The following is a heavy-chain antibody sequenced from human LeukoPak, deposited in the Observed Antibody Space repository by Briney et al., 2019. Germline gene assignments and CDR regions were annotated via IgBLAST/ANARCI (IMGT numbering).Heavy chain of an antibody. V-gene: IGHV3-30*03. CDR1: GFTFSSYG. Sequence: PGGSLRLSCAASGFTFSSYGMHWVRQAPGKGLEWVAVISYDGSNKYYADSVKGRFTISRDNSKNTLYLQMNSLKTEGTAVYYCTRHPYYDILTNPASDDAFDIWGQGTMVTVSS. J-gene: IGHJ3*02. CDR2: ISYDGSNK. CDR3: TRHPYYDILTNPASDDAFDI. D-gene: IGHD3-9*01.